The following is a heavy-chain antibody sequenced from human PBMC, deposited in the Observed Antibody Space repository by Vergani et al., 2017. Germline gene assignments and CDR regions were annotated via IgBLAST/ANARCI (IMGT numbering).Heavy chain of an antibody. CDR1: GYSISSGYY. CDR2: IYHSGST. J-gene: IGHJ4*02. V-gene: IGHV4-38-2*01. D-gene: IGHD5-12*01. CDR3: ARGYSGYDFGY. Sequence: QVQLQESGPGLVKPSETLSLTCAVSGYSISSGYYWGWIRQPPGKGLEWIGSIYHSGSTYYNPSLKSRVTISVDTSKNQFSLKLSSVTAADTAVYYCARGYSGYDFGYWGQGSLVTVSS.